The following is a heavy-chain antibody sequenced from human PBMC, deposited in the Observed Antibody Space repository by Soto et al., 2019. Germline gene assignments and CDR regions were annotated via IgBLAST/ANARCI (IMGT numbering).Heavy chain of an antibody. J-gene: IGHJ4*02. CDR2: IYWDDDK. V-gene: IGHV2-5*02. D-gene: IGHD3-16*01. Sequence: YAPTLVNPPQTLTLTCTFSGLSLSTSEVGVGWIRQPPGKALELLGIIYWDDDKRYSPLLNKRLTITKDTSKNQVVLTMTNMDSVDTGTYYCARLRDPYIMFDFCAQGTQVTVS. CDR3: ARLRDPYIMFDF. CDR1: GLSLSTSEVG.